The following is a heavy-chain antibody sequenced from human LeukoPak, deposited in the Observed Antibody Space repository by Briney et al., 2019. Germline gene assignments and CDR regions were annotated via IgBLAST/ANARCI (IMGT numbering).Heavy chain of an antibody. J-gene: IGHJ4*02. CDR2: LHYSGST. CDR3: ARARYSGYDFDY. CDR1: GGSISSYY. Sequence: SETLSLTCTISGGSISSYYWSWIRQPPGKGLEWIGYLHYSGSTNYNPSLKSRVTISVDTSKNQFSLKLSSVTAADTAVYYRARARYSGYDFDYWGQGTLVTVSS. V-gene: IGHV4-59*01. D-gene: IGHD5-12*01.